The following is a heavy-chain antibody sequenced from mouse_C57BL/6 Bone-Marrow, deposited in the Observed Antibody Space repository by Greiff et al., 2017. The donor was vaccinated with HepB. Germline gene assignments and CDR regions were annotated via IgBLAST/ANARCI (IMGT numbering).Heavy chain of an antibody. CDR3: ARQGVYDYDWFAY. D-gene: IGHD2-4*01. V-gene: IGHV5-15*01. CDR1: GFTFSDYG. J-gene: IGHJ3*01. CDR2: ISNLAYSI. Sequence: VQLKESGGGFVQPGGSLKLSCAASGFTFSDYGMAWVRQAPRKGPEWVAFISNLAYSIYYADTVTGRFTIARENAKNTLYLEMSSLRSEDTAMYCCARQGVYDYDWFAYWGQGTLVTVSA.